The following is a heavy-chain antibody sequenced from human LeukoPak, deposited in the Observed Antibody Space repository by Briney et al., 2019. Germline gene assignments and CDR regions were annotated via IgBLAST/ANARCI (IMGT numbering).Heavy chain of an antibody. J-gene: IGHJ4*02. Sequence: ASVKVSCKASGYTFTGYYMHWVRQAPGQGLEWMGWISPNSGGTNYAQKFQGRVTMTRDTSISTAYMELSRLRSDDTAVYYCARAYRSGWSIFDYWGQGTLVTVSS. CDR1: GYTFTGYY. V-gene: IGHV1-2*02. CDR2: ISPNSGGT. D-gene: IGHD6-19*01. CDR3: ARAYRSGWSIFDY.